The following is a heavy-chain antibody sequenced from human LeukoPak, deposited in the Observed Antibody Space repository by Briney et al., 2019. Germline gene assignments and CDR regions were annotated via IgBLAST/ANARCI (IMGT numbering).Heavy chain of an antibody. CDR2: ISYIGST. D-gene: IGHD4-17*01. J-gene: IGHJ3*02. Sequence: SETMSLTCTVFGGSFSSHYWSWIRQPPGKGLEWIGYISYIGSTNYNPSLKSRVTISVDTSKNQFSLKLSSVTAADTAVYYCARDPTTVTKGLDIWGQGTMVTASS. CDR3: ARDPTTVTKGLDI. CDR1: GGSFSSHY. V-gene: IGHV4-59*11.